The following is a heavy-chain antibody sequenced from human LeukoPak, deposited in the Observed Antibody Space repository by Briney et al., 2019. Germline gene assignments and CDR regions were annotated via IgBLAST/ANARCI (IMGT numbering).Heavy chain of an antibody. CDR3: ARDLYCSSTSCDDY. D-gene: IGHD2-2*01. Sequence: SETLSLTCTVSGGSISSYYWSWIRQPPGKGLEWIGYIYYSGSTNYNPSLKSRVTISVDTSKNQFSLKLSSVTAADTAVYYCARDLYCSSTSCDDYWGQGTLVTVSS. CDR1: GGSISSYY. CDR2: IYYSGST. J-gene: IGHJ4*02. V-gene: IGHV4-59*01.